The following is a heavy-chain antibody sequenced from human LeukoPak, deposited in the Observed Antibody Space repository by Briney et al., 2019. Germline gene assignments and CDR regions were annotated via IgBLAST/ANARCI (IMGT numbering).Heavy chain of an antibody. J-gene: IGHJ4*02. CDR2: ISYDGSNK. CDR1: GFTFSSYA. V-gene: IGHV3-30*04. CDR3: ASKDSSSWHPFDY. Sequence: SGGSLRLSCAASGFTFSSYALHWVRQSPSKGLECVAVISYDGSNKSYADSVKGRFTISRDNAKNTLYLQMNSLRAEDTAVYYCASKDSSSWHPFDYWGQGTLVTVSS. D-gene: IGHD6-13*01.